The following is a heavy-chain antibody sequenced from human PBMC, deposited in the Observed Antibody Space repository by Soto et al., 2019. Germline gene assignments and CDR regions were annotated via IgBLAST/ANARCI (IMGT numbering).Heavy chain of an antibody. V-gene: IGHV1-69*12. CDR1: GGTFSNYA. CDR3: ARATAGVTAAMPGGYYSGMDV. J-gene: IGHJ6*02. D-gene: IGHD2-2*01. CDR2: IIPFFVTA. Sequence: QVQLVQSGAEVKKPGSSVKVSCKASGGTFSNYAITWVRQAPGQGLEWMGGIIPFFVTANYAQKFQGRVTITADDSTSTAYMELSSLPSADTAVYLCARATAGVTAAMPGGYYSGMDVWGQGTTVTVSS.